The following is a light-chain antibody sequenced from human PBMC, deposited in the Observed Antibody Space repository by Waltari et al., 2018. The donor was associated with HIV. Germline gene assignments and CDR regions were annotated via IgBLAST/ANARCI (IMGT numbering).Light chain of an antibody. CDR3: CSNSTIYFGVL. CDR1: SNELRISNL. Sequence: QSALSQPASVYGSPGQSITIPCTGTSNELRISNLVPRYQHHPGKAPKLIIFDVDKRPSGISDRFSGSKSGYTASLTISGLRTEDEADYFCCSNSTIYFGVLFGGGTTLTVL. V-gene: IGLV2-23*02. CDR2: DVD. J-gene: IGLJ2*01.